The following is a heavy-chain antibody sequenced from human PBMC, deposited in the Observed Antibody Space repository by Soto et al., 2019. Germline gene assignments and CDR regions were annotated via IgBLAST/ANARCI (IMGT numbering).Heavy chain of an antibody. CDR2: IYYSGST. CDR3: ARAGSYRYFDY. CDR1: GGSVSSGGYY. Sequence: QVQLQESGPGLVKPSETLSLTCSVSGGSVSSGGYYWSWIRQPPGKGLEWIGCIYYSGSTDYNPSLKSRVTMSLGKSKYQFSLKLNSVTAADTAVYFCARAGSYRYFDYWGQGTLVPVSS. D-gene: IGHD3-10*01. J-gene: IGHJ4*02. V-gene: IGHV4-61*08.